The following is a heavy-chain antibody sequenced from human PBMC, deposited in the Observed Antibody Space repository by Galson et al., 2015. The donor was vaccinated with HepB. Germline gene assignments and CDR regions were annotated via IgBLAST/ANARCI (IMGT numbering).Heavy chain of an antibody. CDR2: VNSDGSAT. D-gene: IGHD4-17*01. CDR1: GFTFSTYW. CDR3: ARESTSVTTFGMDV. J-gene: IGHJ6*02. Sequence: SLRLSCAASGFTFSTYWMHWVRHGPGKGLVWVSRVNSDGSATDYADSVKGRFTISRDNAKNTLYLQMNSLRAEDTAMYYCARESTSVTTFGMDVWAQGTTVTVSS. V-gene: IGHV3-74*01.